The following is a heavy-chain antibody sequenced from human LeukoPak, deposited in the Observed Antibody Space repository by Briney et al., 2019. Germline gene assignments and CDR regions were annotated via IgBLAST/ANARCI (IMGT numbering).Heavy chain of an antibody. CDR1: GGSISSYY. CDR2: IYYSGST. V-gene: IGHV4-39*01. J-gene: IGHJ4*02. Sequence: SETLSLTCTVSGGSISSYYWGWIRQPPGKGLEWIGSIYYSGSTYYNPSLKSRVTISVDTSKNQFSLKLSSVTAADTAVYYCARHDRRGYCSSTSCHRRYYFDYWGQGTLVTVSS. D-gene: IGHD2-2*01. CDR3: ARHDRRGYCSSTSCHRRYYFDY.